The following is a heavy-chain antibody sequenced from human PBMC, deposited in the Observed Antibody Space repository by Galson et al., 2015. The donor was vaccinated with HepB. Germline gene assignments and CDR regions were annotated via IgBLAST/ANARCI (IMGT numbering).Heavy chain of an antibody. CDR2: ISDSGSRA. CDR3: AKEVWSVAQLWSFDY. CDR1: GFTFSIYA. J-gene: IGHJ4*02. V-gene: IGHV3-23*01. Sequence: SLRLSCAASGFTFSIYAMSWVRQAPGKGLEWVSTISDSGSRAFSADSEKGRFTISRDNSKSTLYLQMSSLRVEDTAVYYCAKEVWSVAQLWSFDYWGQGALVTVSS. D-gene: IGHD3-10*01.